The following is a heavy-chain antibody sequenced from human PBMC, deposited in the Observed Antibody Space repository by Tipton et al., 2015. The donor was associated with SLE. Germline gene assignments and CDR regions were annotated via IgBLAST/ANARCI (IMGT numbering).Heavy chain of an antibody. D-gene: IGHD3-10*01. CDR1: GYTFTSYG. CDR2: ISAYNGNT. CDR3: ARDAYYGSGGSPNWFDP. V-gene: IGHV1-18*01. J-gene: IGHJ5*02. Sequence: QSGAEVKKPGASVKVSCKASGYTFTSYGISWVRQAPGQGLEWMGWISAYNGNTNYAQKLQGRVTMTTDTSTSTAYMELRSLRSDDTAVYYCARDAYYGSGGSPNWFDPWGQGTLVTVSS.